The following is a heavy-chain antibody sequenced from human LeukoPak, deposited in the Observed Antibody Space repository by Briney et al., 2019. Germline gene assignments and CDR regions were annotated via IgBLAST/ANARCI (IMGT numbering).Heavy chain of an antibody. CDR1: GDSISSYY. J-gene: IGHJ3*02. V-gene: IGHV4-4*07. D-gene: IGHD2-15*01. Sequence: SETLSLTCTVSGDSISSYYWSWIRQPAGKGLAWIGRIYTSGSTNYNPSLKSRVTMSVDQSKNQFPLKLSSVPAAGTAVDYCSRYCSGSSCYLKGAFDIWGQGTMVTVSS. CDR2: IYTSGST. CDR3: SRYCSGSSCYLKGAFDI.